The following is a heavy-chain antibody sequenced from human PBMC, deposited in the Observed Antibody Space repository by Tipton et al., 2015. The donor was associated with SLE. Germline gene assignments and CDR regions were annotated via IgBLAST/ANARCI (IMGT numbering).Heavy chain of an antibody. CDR3: ARSYGGKAAFDY. V-gene: IGHV3-33*01. D-gene: IGHD4-23*01. J-gene: IGHJ4*02. CDR2: IWYDGSNK. CDR1: GFTFSSYG. Sequence: SLRLSCAASGFTFSSYGMHWVRQAPGKGLEWVAVIWYDGSNKYYADSVKGRFTIPRDNSKNTLYLQMNSLRAEDTAVYYCARSYGGKAAFDYWGQGTLVTVSS.